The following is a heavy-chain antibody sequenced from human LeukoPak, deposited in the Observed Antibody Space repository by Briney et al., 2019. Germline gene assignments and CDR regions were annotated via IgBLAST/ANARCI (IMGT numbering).Heavy chain of an antibody. CDR2: ISSSGSTI. CDR3: ARAGYCSSTSCPSHYYYGMDV. D-gene: IGHD2-2*01. J-gene: IGHJ6*04. CDR1: GFTFSSYE. Sequence: PGGSLRLSCAASGFTFSSYEMNWVRQAPGKGLEWVSYISSSGSTIYYADSVKGRFTISRDNAKNSLYLQMNSLGAEDTAVYYCARAGYCSSTSCPSHYYYGMDVWGKGTTVTVSS. V-gene: IGHV3-48*03.